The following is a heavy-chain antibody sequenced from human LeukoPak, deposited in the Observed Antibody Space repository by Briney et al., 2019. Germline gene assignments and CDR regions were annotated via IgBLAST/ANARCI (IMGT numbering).Heavy chain of an antibody. CDR2: IIPIFGTA. CDR3: ARRRYNWNAIDY. Sequence: ASVKVSCKASGGTFSSYAISWVRQAPGQGLEWMGGIIPIFGTANYAQKFQGRVTITADESTSTAYMELSSLRSEDTAVYYCARRRYNWNAIDYWGQGTLVTVS. CDR1: GGTFSSYA. D-gene: IGHD1-20*01. J-gene: IGHJ4*02. V-gene: IGHV1-69*13.